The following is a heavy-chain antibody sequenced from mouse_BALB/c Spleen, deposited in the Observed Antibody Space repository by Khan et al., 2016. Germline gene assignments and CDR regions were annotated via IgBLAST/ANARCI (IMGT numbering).Heavy chain of an antibody. Sequence: QVQLKQSGPELVKPGASVRISCKASGYTFPTFYIHWLKQRPGQGLEWIGWIYPGNVNTKYNEKFKDKATLTADKSSSTAYMQLSSLTSEDSAVYFCARGYYEWYFDVWGAGTTVIVSS. CDR1: GYTFPTFY. CDR2: IYPGNVNT. D-gene: IGHD2-4*01. CDR3: ARGYYEWYFDV. J-gene: IGHJ1*01. V-gene: IGHV1S56*01.